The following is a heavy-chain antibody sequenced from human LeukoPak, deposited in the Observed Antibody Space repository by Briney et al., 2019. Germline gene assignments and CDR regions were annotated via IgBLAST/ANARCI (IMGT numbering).Heavy chain of an antibody. CDR2: IYWDDDK. J-gene: IGHJ4*02. D-gene: IGHD4-17*01. CDR3: AHRGTVTTLETFDY. V-gene: IGHV2-5*02. Sequence: SGPTLVNPTQTLALTCTFSGFSLSTSGVGVGWIRQPPGKALEWLALIYWDDDKRYSPSLKSRLTITKDTSKNQVVLTMTNMDPVDTATYYCAHRGTVTTLETFDYWGQGTLVTVSS. CDR1: GFSLSTSGVG.